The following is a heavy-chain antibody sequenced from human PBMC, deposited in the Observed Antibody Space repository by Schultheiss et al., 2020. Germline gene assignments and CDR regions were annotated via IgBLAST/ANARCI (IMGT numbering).Heavy chain of an antibody. CDR1: GGSISSSYY. J-gene: IGHJ4*02. D-gene: IGHD1-26*01. CDR2: IYYSGTT. CDR3: ARQTNNQGELPYYFDY. V-gene: IGHV4-39*01. Sequence: SATLSLTYTVSGGSISSSYYWGWIRQPPGKGLEWIGSIYYSGTTYYNPSLRSRVTISVDTSKNQFSLKVSSVTAADTAVYYCARQTNNQGELPYYFDYWGKGTLVTV.